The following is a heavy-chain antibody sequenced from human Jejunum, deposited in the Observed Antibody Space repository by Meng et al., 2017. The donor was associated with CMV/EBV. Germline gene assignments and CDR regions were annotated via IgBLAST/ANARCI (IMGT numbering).Heavy chain of an antibody. Sequence: CKASGYTLTTYHMHWLRQVPGQGPEWMGIINPAGGGTNYARKFQGRVTMTRDTSTNTVYLELSSLRSDDTAVYYCARVLVAGRAEFHYWGQGTLVTVSS. V-gene: IGHV1-46*01. CDR2: INPAGGGT. CDR1: GYTLTTYH. J-gene: IGHJ4*02. CDR3: ARVLVAGRAEFHY. D-gene: IGHD6-19*01.